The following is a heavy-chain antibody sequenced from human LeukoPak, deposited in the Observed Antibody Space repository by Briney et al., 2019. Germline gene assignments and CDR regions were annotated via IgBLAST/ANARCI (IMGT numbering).Heavy chain of an antibody. CDR1: GFTFSSFA. J-gene: IGHJ4*02. V-gene: IGHV3-23*01. D-gene: IGHD3-10*01. CDR2: ISETGGTT. Sequence: VGSLTISCAASGFTFSSFAMSWVRQAPGKGLEWVSGISETGGTTWHADSVKGRLTISRDNSKNTLYLQMNTLRAEDTAVYYCAKDYRGQDSLFDYWGQGTMVLVSS. CDR3: AKDYRGQDSLFDY.